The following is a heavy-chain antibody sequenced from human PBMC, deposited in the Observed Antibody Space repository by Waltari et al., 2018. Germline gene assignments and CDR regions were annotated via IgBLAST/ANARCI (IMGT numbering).Heavy chain of an antibody. Sequence: QVQLLQSGAEVKEPGASVKVSCRASGYSFTSVGISWVRLAPGQGLEWVGWVSPLNGKTNYAQNVQDGVTMTTDTSTSTAYMELRSLRFDDTAVYFCVTDNLNAFHNWGQGTLVTVSS. CDR2: VSPLNGKT. CDR3: VTDNLNAFHN. J-gene: IGHJ4*02. CDR1: GYSFTSVG. V-gene: IGHV1-18*04. D-gene: IGHD1-20*01.